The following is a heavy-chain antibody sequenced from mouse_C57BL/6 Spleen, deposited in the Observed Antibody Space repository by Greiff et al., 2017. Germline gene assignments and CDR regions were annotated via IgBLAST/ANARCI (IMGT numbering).Heavy chain of an antibody. CDR3: ERGEAGYDVVY. Sequence: VKLQQSGAELVRPGTSVKVSCKASGYAFTNYLIEWVKQRPGQGLEWIGVINPGSGGTNYNEKFKGKATLTADKSSSTAYMQLSSLTSEDSAVYVCERGEAGYDVVYWGQGTLVTVSA. CDR1: GYAFTNYL. CDR2: INPGSGGT. J-gene: IGHJ3*01. D-gene: IGHD2-2*01. V-gene: IGHV1-54*01.